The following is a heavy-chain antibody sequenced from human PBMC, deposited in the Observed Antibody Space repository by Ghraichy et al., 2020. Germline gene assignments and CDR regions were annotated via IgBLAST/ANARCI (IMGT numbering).Heavy chain of an antibody. D-gene: IGHD6-19*01. CDR3: ARGGTVAGDYYYYGMDV. CDR2: MNPNSGNT. J-gene: IGHJ6*02. V-gene: IGHV1-8*01. Sequence: ASVKVSCKASGYTFTSYDINWVRQATGQGLEWMGWMNPNSGNTGYAQKFQGRVTMTRNTSISTAYMELSSLRSEDTAVYYCARGGTVAGDYYYYGMDVWGQGTTVTVSS. CDR1: GYTFTSYD.